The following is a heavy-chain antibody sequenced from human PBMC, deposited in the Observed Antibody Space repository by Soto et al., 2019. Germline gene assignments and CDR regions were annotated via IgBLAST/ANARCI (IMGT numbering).Heavy chain of an antibody. D-gene: IGHD2-15*01. J-gene: IGHJ5*02. CDR1: GGSFSGYY. CDR3: ARGARLIVVVVAATAWFDP. V-gene: IGHV4-34*01. Sequence: QVQLQQWGAGLLKPSETLSLTCAVYGGSFSGYYWSWIRQPPGKGLEWIGEINHSGSTNYNPSLKSRVTISVDTSKNQFSLKLSSVTAADTAVYYCARGARLIVVVVAATAWFDPWGQGTLVTVSS. CDR2: INHSGST.